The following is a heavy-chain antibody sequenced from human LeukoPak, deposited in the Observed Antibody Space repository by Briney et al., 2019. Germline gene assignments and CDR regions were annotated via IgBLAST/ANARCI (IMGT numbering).Heavy chain of an antibody. V-gene: IGHV3-21*01. J-gene: IGHJ4*02. CDR3: ARAGSGGSCYDY. CDR1: GFTFSSYS. Sequence: PGGSLRLSCAASGFTFSSYSMNWVRQAPGQGLEWVSSISSSSSYIYYADSVKGRFTISRDNAKNSLYLQMTSLRAEDTAVYYCARAGSGGSCYDYWGQGTLVTVSS. D-gene: IGHD2-15*01. CDR2: ISSSSSYI.